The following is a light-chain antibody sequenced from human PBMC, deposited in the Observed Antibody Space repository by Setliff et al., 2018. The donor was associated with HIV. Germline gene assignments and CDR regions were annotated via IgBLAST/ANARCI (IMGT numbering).Light chain of an antibody. V-gene: IGLV2-8*01. J-gene: IGLJ2*01. CDR1: ISDVGTYNY. CDR2: EVS. Sequence: QSALTQPPSASGSPGHSVTISCTGNISDVGTYNYVSWYQQHPGKAPKLMTYEVSKRPSGVPDRFSGSKSGNTASLTVSGLQPEDEADYYCSSHTGSTVIFGGGTK. CDR3: SSHTGSTVI.